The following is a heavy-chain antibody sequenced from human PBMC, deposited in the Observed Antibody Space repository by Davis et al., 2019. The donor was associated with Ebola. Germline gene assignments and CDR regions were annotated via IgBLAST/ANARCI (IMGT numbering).Heavy chain of an antibody. J-gene: IGHJ4*02. CDR1: GFPFNKFG. CDR3: ARMIGDCSSSSCAQVGY. V-gene: IGHV3-30*03. D-gene: IGHD2-2*01. CDR2: TAYDGSNT. Sequence: GESLKISCETSGFPFNKFGMHWVRQAPGKGLEWVAVTAYDGSNTYYGDSVKGRFTIARDASRDTLYLQMNSLRHEETAVYYCARMIGDCSSSSCAQVGYWGQGTLVTVSS.